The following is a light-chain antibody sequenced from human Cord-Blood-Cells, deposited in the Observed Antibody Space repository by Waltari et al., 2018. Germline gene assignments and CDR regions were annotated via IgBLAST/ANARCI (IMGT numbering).Light chain of an antibody. V-gene: IGKV1-39*01. Sequence: DIQMTQSPSSLSASVGDRVTITCRASQSISSYLNWYQQKPGKAPKLLIYAASSLQSGVPSRFSGSGSGTDFTLTISSRQPEDFATYYCQQSYSTPLTFCVGTKVEIK. CDR1: QSISSY. J-gene: IGKJ4*01. CDR2: AAS. CDR3: QQSYSTPLT.